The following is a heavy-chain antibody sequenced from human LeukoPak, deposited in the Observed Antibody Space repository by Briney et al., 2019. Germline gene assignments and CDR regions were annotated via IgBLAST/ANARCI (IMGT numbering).Heavy chain of an antibody. Sequence: GGSLRLSCAASGLTFSSYAMSWVRQAPGKGLEWVSSISSSSSYIYYADSVKGRFTISRDNAKNSLYLQMNSLRAEDTAVYYCARDAGYCSGGSCPSFDYWGQGTLVTVSS. J-gene: IGHJ4*02. V-gene: IGHV3-21*01. D-gene: IGHD2-15*01. CDR2: ISSSSSYI. CDR3: ARDAGYCSGGSCPSFDY. CDR1: GLTFSSYA.